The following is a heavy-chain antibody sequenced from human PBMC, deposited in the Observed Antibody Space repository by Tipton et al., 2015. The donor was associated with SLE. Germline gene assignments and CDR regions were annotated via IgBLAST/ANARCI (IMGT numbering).Heavy chain of an antibody. CDR2: IYHRGTT. V-gene: IGHV4-4*02. CDR1: GVSISSRNW. J-gene: IGHJ3*02. CDR3: ARWNFVTMTGGFDI. D-gene: IGHD1-7*01. Sequence: SLRLSCDVSGVSISSRNWWSWVRQSPKRGLEWIGEIYHRGTTNYNPSLKSRVTMFVDKSKDQFSLRLSSVTAADTAVYYCARWNFVTMTGGFDIWGQGTTFTVSS.